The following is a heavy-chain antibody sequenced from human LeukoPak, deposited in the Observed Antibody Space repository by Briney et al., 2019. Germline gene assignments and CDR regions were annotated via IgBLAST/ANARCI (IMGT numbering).Heavy chain of an antibody. CDR3: ARDAHWGLGWFDT. Sequence: SETLSLTCTVSGGSISSGDYYWSWIRQPPWKGLEWIGYIYYSGSTYYNPSLKSRVTISVDTSKNQFSLKLSSVTAADTAVYYCARDAHWGLGWFDTWGQGTLVTVSS. CDR2: IYYSGST. J-gene: IGHJ5*02. D-gene: IGHD7-27*01. CDR1: GGSISSGDYY. V-gene: IGHV4-30-4*08.